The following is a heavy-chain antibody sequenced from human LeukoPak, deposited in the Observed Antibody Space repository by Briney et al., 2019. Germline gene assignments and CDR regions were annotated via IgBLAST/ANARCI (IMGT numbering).Heavy chain of an antibody. CDR3: ARSYYDFWSGYYVGAFDI. V-gene: IGHV4-39*07. CDR1: GGSISSSSYY. CDR2: IYYSGST. D-gene: IGHD3-3*01. Sequence: PSETLSLTCTVSGGSISSSSYYWGWIRQPPGKGLEWIGSIYYSGSTYYNPSLKSRVTISVDTSKNQFSLKLSSVTAADTAVYYCARSYYDFWSGYYVGAFDIWGQGTMVTVSS. J-gene: IGHJ3*02.